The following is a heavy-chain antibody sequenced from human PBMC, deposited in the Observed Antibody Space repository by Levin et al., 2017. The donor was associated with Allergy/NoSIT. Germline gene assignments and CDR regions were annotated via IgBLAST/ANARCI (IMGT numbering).Heavy chain of an antibody. CDR3: ARGSQLLWFGELLPLGAFDS. CDR1: GFTVSSNY. Sequence: SCAASGFTVSSNYMSWVRQAPGKGLEWVSVIYSGGSTYYADSVKGRFTISRDNSKNTLYLQMNSLRAEDTAVYYCARGSQLLWFGELLPLGAFDSWGQGTMVTVSS. V-gene: IGHV3-66*01. CDR2: IYSGGST. D-gene: IGHD3-10*01. J-gene: IGHJ3*02.